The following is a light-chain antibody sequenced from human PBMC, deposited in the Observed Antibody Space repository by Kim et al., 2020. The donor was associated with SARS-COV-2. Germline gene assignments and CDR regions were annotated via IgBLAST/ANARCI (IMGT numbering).Light chain of an antibody. Sequence: VSPGERATRSGRASQSVSISLAWYQQRPGQAPRLLIYGTSTRATAIPARFSGSGSGTDFTLTITSLQSEDYAIYYCQNYEGWPPYTFGLGTKLEI. J-gene: IGKJ2*01. CDR1: QSVSIS. CDR2: GTS. CDR3: QNYEGWPPYT. V-gene: IGKV3-15*01.